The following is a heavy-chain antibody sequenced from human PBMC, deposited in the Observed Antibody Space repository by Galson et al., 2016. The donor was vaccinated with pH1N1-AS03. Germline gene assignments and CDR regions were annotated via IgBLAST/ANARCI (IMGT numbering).Heavy chain of an antibody. D-gene: IGHD2-2*01. Sequence: QSGAEVKKPGESLRISCKDSGYSFTSYWISWVRQMPGKGLEWMGRTDPSNSYTNYSPSFQGHVTISADESISTAYLQWSSLKASDTAMYYCARVSCSSTTCSPYYYGMDVWGQGTTVTVSS. CDR1: GYSFTSYW. CDR2: TDPSNSYT. CDR3: ARVSCSSTTCSPYYYGMDV. J-gene: IGHJ6*02. V-gene: IGHV5-10-1*01.